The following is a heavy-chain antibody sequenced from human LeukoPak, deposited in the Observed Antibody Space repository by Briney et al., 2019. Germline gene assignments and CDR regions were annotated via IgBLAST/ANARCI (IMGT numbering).Heavy chain of an antibody. Sequence: GGSLRLSCAAAGFTFNTYAMSWVRQAPGKGLEWVSGISASSGITDSADSVKGRFTISRDNSKNTLDLQMNSLRAEDTAVYYCARDGGIITSGAFDIWGQGTMVTVSS. J-gene: IGHJ3*02. V-gene: IGHV3-23*01. CDR3: ARDGGIITSGAFDI. CDR1: GFTFNTYA. D-gene: IGHD3-22*01. CDR2: ISASSGIT.